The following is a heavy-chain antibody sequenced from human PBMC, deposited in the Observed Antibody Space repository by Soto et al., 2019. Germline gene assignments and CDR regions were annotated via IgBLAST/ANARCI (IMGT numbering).Heavy chain of an antibody. CDR2: ISSNGGIT. J-gene: IGHJ4*02. CDR1: GLAFTSYA. Sequence: GGSLSPSSAASGLAFTSYAMHWVRRAPGRGLEYVSAISSNGGITYYADPVQGRFTISRDNSKNTLYLQMSSLRAEDTAVYYCVKEGGDSSSWYGYFDYWGQGNPVTVSS. CDR3: VKEGGDSSSWYGYFDY. D-gene: IGHD6-13*01. V-gene: IGHV3-64D*06.